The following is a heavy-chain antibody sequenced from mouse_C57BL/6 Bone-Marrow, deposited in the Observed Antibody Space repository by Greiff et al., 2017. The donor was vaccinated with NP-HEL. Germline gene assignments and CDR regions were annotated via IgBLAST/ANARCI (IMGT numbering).Heavy chain of an antibody. CDR2: IYPRSGNT. CDR1: GYTFTSYG. CDR3: AIYGSSSWFAY. J-gene: IGHJ3*01. D-gene: IGHD1-1*01. V-gene: IGHV1-81*01. Sequence: VQLQESGAELARPGASVKLSCKASGYTFTSYGISWVKQRTGQGLEWIGEIYPRSGNTYYNEKFKGKATLTADKSSSTAYMELRSLTSEDSAVYFCAIYGSSSWFAYWGQGTLVTVSA.